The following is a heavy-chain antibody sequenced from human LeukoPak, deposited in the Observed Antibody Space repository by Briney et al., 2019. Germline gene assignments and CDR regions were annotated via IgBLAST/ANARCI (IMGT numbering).Heavy chain of an antibody. CDR3: ARAVGGYNSAIFDY. J-gene: IGHJ4*02. CDR1: GYTFTSYW. Sequence: GESLKISCKGSGYTFTSYWIGWLGQMPGKGLEGMGIIYPGDSDTTYSPSFQGQVTISADKSISTAYLQWSSLKASDTPMYYCARAVGGYNSAIFDYWGQGTLVTVSS. V-gene: IGHV5-51*01. D-gene: IGHD5-24*01. CDR2: IYPGDSDT.